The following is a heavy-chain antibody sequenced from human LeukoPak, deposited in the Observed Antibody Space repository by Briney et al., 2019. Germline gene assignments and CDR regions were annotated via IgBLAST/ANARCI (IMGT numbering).Heavy chain of an antibody. D-gene: IGHD2-15*01. CDR2: ISSSSSYI. Sequence: GGSLRLSCAASGFTFSSYSMNWVRQAPGKGLEWVSSISSSSSYIYYADSVKGRFTISRDNAKNSLYLQMNSLGAEDTAVYYCARGYCSGGSCYFNYFDYWGQGTLVTVSS. CDR1: GFTFSSYS. CDR3: ARGYCSGGSCYFNYFDY. J-gene: IGHJ4*02. V-gene: IGHV3-21*01.